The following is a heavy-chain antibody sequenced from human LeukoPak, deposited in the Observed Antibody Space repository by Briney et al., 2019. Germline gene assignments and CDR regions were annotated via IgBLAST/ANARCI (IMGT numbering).Heavy chain of an antibody. CDR1: GGSISSSSYY. Sequence: SETLSLTCAVSGGSISSSSYYWGWIRQPPGKGLEWIGSICYSGSTYYNPSLKSRLTILVDASKNQFSLKLSSVTAADTAVYYCARGGYYDILTGYYDSFDVWGQGTVVTVSS. CDR2: ICYSGST. CDR3: ARGGYYDILTGYYDSFDV. J-gene: IGHJ3*01. V-gene: IGHV4-39*07. D-gene: IGHD3-9*01.